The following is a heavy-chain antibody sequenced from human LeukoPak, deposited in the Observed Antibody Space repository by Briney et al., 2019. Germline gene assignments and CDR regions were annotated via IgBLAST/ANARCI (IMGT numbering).Heavy chain of an antibody. V-gene: IGHV4-4*07. CDR1: GGSINSYY. CDR2: IYPTGTT. D-gene: IGHD3-10*01. J-gene: IGHJ4*02. CDR3: GRQGYTASYYFVGY. Sequence: SETLSLTCTVSGGSINSYYWGWVRQPAGKGLEWIGRIYPTGTTNYSPSFKSRLTMSLDTSKNQFSLKLRSVTAADTAVYYCGRQGYTASYYFVGYWSQGTLVTVSS.